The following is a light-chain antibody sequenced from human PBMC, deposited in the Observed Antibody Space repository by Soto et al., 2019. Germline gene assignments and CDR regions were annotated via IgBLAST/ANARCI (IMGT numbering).Light chain of an antibody. V-gene: IGLV2-11*01. CDR2: DVS. CDR3: CSYAGSYSDV. Sequence: QSALTQPRSVSGSPGQSVTISCTGTSSDVGGYNYVSWYQHHPGKAPKLMIYDVSKRPSGVPGRFSGSKSGNTASLTISGLQAEDEADYYCCSYAGSYSDVFGTGNKVTVL. J-gene: IGLJ1*01. CDR1: SSDVGGYNY.